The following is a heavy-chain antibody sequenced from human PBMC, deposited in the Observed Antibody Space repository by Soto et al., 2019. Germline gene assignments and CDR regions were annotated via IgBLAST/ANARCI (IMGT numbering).Heavy chain of an antibody. CDR2: ISTSGEGT. CDR1: GFTFSNYA. Sequence: GGSLRLSCAASGFTFSNYAMSWVRQAPGKGLEWVAGISTSGEGTFYTDSVKGRFTISRDNAKNTLYLQMNRLRADGTAVYYCAKEGSSGWYIAYFQHWGLGTPVTVSS. CDR3: AKEGSSGWYIAYFQH. V-gene: IGHV3-23*01. J-gene: IGHJ1*01. D-gene: IGHD6-19*01.